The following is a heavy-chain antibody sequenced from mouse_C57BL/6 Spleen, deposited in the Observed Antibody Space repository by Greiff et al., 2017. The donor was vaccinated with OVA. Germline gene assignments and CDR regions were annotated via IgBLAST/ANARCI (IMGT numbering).Heavy chain of an antibody. D-gene: IGHD3-3*01. Sequence: VKLQESGPGLVAPSQSLSITCTVSGFSLTSYGVDWVRQSPGKGLEWLGVIWGVGSTNYNSALKSRLSISKDNSKSQVVLKMNSLQTDDTAMYYCASDRGRGFAYWGQGTLVTVSA. CDR2: IWGVGST. V-gene: IGHV2-6*01. J-gene: IGHJ3*01. CDR3: ASDRGRGFAY. CDR1: GFSLTSYG.